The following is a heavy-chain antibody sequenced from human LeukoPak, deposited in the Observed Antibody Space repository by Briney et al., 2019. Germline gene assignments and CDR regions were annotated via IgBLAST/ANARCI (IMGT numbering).Heavy chain of an antibody. J-gene: IGHJ6*03. V-gene: IGHV4-39*01. Sequence: SETLSLTCTVSGGSISSSSYYWGWIRQPPGKGLEWIGSIFYSGSTYYNPSLKSRVTISVDTSKNQFSLKLSSVTAADTAAYYCARHSLAARLNYYYMDVWGKGTTVTVSS. D-gene: IGHD6-6*01. CDR3: ARHSLAARLNYYYMDV. CDR2: IFYSGST. CDR1: GGSISSSSYY.